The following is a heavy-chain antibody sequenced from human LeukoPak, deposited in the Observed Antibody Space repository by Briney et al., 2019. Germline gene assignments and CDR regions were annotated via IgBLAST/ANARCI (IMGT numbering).Heavy chain of an antibody. J-gene: IGHJ4*02. CDR1: AYSISIGYY. CDR2: IYHSGRT. D-gene: IGHD5-18*01. V-gene: IGHV4-38-2*02. CDR3: SREVDTAMVLLGY. Sequence: SQTLSLTCTVSAYSISIGYYWGWIRQPPGKGLEWIGSIYHSGRTNYNPSLKSRVTTPANTPTNQISRKLSSVTAAHPAVYDGSREVDTAMVLLGYWGQGNLVTGPS.